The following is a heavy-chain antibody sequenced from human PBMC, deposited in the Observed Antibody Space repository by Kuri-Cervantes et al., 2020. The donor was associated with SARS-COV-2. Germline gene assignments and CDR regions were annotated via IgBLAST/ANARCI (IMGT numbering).Heavy chain of an antibody. CDR1: GYTFTGYY. Sequence: ASVKVSCKASGYTFTGYYMHWVRQAPGQGLEWMGWINPNSGGTNYAQKFQGRVTMTEDTSTDTAYMELSSLRSEDTAVYYCATLGLRFLEWLPLKSYYFDYWGQGTLVTVSS. J-gene: IGHJ4*02. CDR2: INPNSGGT. CDR3: ATLGLRFLEWLPLKSYYFDY. V-gene: IGHV1-2*02. D-gene: IGHD3-3*01.